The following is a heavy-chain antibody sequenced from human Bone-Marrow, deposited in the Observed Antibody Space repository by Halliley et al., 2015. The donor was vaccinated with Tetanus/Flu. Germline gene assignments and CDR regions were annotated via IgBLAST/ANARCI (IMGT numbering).Heavy chain of an antibody. D-gene: IGHD6-19*01. J-gene: IGHJ4*02. CDR3: ARFSSDWPHFAC. Sequence: WMGVIYPGDSDVKYSPSFQGQVPISADKSIATAYLQWSSLKASDSAMYYCARFSSDWPHFACWGQGTLVSVSS. V-gene: IGHV5-51*01. CDR2: IYPGDSDV.